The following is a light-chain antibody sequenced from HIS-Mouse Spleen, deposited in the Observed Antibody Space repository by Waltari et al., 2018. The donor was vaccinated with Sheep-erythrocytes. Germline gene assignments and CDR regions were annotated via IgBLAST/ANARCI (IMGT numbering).Light chain of an antibody. Sequence: SYELTQPPSVSVSPGQTARITCPGDALPKQYAYWYQQKSGQAPVLVIYEDSKRPSGIPDRFSGSKSGNTASLTISGLQAEDEADYYCCSYAGSSTPWVFGGGTKLTVL. CDR2: EDS. J-gene: IGLJ3*02. CDR1: ALPKQY. CDR3: CSYAGSSTPWV. V-gene: IGLV3-10*01.